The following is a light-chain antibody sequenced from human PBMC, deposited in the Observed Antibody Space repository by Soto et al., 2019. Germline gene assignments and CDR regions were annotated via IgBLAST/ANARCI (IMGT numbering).Light chain of an antibody. V-gene: IGLV2-11*01. CDR2: DVS. CDR1: SSDVGGYNY. J-gene: IGLJ3*02. Sequence: QSALTQPRSVSGSPGQSVTICCTGTSSDVGGYNYVSWYQQHPGKAPKLMIYDVSKWPSGVPDRFSGSKSGNTASLTISGLQAEDEADYYCCSYAGNSLWVFGGGTKLTVL. CDR3: CSYAGNSLWV.